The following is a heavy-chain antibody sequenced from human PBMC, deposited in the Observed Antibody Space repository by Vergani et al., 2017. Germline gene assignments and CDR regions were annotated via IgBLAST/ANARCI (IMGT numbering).Heavy chain of an antibody. V-gene: IGHV3-64*01. D-gene: IGHD3-16*01. Sequence: EVQLVESGGGLVQPGGSLRLSCAASGFTFSSYAMHWVRQPPGKGLEYVSAISSNGGSTYYANAVKGRFTISRDTSKNTLYLQMGSLRAEDMAVYYCARDILRGGVKTGLLDYWGQGTLVTVSS. CDR1: GFTFSSYA. J-gene: IGHJ4*02. CDR2: ISSNGGST. CDR3: ARDILRGGVKTGLLDY.